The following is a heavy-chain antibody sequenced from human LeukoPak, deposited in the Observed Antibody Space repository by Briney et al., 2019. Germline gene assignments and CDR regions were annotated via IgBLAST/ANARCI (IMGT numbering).Heavy chain of an antibody. CDR2: ISSSSSYI. Sequence: PGGSLRLSCAASGFTFSSYSMNWVRQAPGKGLEWVSSISSSSSYIYYADSVKGRFTISRDNAKNSLYLRMNSLRAEDTAVYYCARAGTRGYCSSTSCYERYWGQGTLVTVSS. CDR1: GFTFSSYS. J-gene: IGHJ4*02. V-gene: IGHV3-21*01. CDR3: ARAGTRGYCSSTSCYERY. D-gene: IGHD2-2*01.